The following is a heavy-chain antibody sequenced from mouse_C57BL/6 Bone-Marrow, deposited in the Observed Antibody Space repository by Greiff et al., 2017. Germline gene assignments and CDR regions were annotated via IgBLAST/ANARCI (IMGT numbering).Heavy chain of an antibody. D-gene: IGHD1-1*01. CDR3: AREWDYYGSEDWYFDV. Sequence: VQLQQPGAELVRPGTSVKLSCKASGYTFTSYWMHWVKQRPGQGLEWIGVIDPSDSYTNYNQKFKGKATLTVDTSSSTAYMQLSSLTSEDSAVYYCAREWDYYGSEDWYFDVWGTGTTVTVSS. CDR2: IDPSDSYT. CDR1: GYTFTSYW. V-gene: IGHV1-59*01. J-gene: IGHJ1*03.